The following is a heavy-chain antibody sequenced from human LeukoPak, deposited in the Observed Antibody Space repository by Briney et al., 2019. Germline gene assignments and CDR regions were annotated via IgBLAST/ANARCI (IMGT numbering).Heavy chain of an antibody. CDR3: ARGRTETYYYDSSRAGKPRELDY. CDR2: INHSEST. D-gene: IGHD3-22*01. J-gene: IGHJ4*02. V-gene: IGHV4-34*01. Sequence: PSETLSLTCAVYGGSFSGYYWSWIRQPPGKGLEWIGEINHSESTNYNPSLKSRFTISVDTSKNQFSLKLSSVTAADTAVYYCARGRTETYYYDSSRAGKPRELDYWGQGTLVTVSS. CDR1: GGSFSGYY.